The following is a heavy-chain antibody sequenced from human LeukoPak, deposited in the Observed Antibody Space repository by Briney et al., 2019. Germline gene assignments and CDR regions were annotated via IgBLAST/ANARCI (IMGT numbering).Heavy chain of an antibody. CDR3: VRDADGGNSWFDS. CDR1: GFVFSTHS. Sequence: GGSLRLSCAASGFVFSTHSMNWVRQAPGKGLEWVSWISSSNGDIYYADSVRGLFTISGADAKKSLYLQMNILRAADTAVYYCVRDADGGNSWFDSWGQGTLVTVSS. J-gene: IGHJ5*01. CDR2: ISSSNGDI. V-gene: IGHV3-21*01. D-gene: IGHD4-23*01.